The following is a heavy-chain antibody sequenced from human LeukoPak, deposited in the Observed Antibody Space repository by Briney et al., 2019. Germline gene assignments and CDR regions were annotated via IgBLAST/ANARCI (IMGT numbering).Heavy chain of an antibody. V-gene: IGHV3-7*01. D-gene: IGHD2-2*01. Sequence: GGSLRLSCAASGFIFSNYWMSWVRQAPGKGLEWVANIKQDGGDKYYVDSVKGRFTISRDNAQNSLYLQMNSLRAEDTAVYYCARIYCTSTDCYYDYWGQGTLVTVSS. J-gene: IGHJ4*02. CDR3: ARIYCTSTDCYYDY. CDR2: IKQDGGDK. CDR1: GFIFSNYW.